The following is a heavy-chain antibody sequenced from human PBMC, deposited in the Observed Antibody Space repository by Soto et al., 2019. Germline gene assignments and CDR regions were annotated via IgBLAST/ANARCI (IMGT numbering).Heavy chain of an antibody. CDR1: GFTFSSYA. D-gene: IGHD5-12*01. Sequence: PGGSLRLSCAASGFTFSSYAMSWVRQAPGKGLEWVSGISGSGDNTYYADSVKGRFTISRDNSKNTLYLQMNSLRAEDTAVYYCAKLRWLQPFDYWGQGTLVTVSS. V-gene: IGHV3-23*01. CDR2: ISGSGDNT. CDR3: AKLRWLQPFDY. J-gene: IGHJ4*02.